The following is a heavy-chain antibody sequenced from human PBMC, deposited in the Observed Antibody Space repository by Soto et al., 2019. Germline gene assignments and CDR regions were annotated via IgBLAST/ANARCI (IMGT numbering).Heavy chain of an antibody. J-gene: IGHJ4*02. Sequence: QVQLHESGPGLVKPSGTLSLTCAVSGDSISLGHWWSWVRQPPGKRLEWIGEIFHSGSSNYNPSLESRVTISMDKSKNRFSLKLSSVTAADTAIYYCARVRYFDGAYYFDYWGQGTLVTVSS. CDR3: ARVRYFDGAYYFDY. CDR1: GDSISLGHW. D-gene: IGHD3-9*01. V-gene: IGHV4-4*02. CDR2: IFHSGSS.